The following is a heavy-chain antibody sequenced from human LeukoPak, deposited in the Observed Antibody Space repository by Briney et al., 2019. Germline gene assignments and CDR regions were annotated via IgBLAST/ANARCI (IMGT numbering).Heavy chain of an antibody. D-gene: IGHD6-19*01. J-gene: IGHJ5*02. CDR2: IYYSGST. CDR1: GGSISSSSYY. V-gene: IGHV4-39*01. CDR3: ARHLYSSDFYNWFDP. Sequence: SETLSLTCTVSGGSISSSSYYWGWIRQPPGKGLEWIGSIYYSGSTYYNPSLKSRVTISVDTSKNQFSLKLSSVTAADTAVYYCARHLYSSDFYNWFDPWGQGTLVTVSS.